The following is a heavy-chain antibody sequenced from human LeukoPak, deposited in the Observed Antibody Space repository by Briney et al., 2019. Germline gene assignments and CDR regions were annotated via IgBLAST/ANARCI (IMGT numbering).Heavy chain of an antibody. CDR3: ARVVDTHFDY. D-gene: IGHD5-18*01. CDR1: GFTFSSYS. Sequence: PGGSLRLSCAASGFTFSSYSINWVRQAPGKGLEWVSYISSSSRTIYYADSVKGRFTTSRDNAKNSLFLQMNSLRAEDTAVYYCARVVDTHFDYWGQGTLVTVSS. CDR2: ISSSSRTI. V-gene: IGHV3-48*01. J-gene: IGHJ4*02.